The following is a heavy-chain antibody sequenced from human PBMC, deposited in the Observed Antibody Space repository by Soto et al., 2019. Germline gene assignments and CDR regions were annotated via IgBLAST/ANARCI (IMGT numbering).Heavy chain of an antibody. CDR2: INPNSGGT. CDR1: GYTFTGYY. CDR3: ARERRSYDILTGYPGYYGMDV. D-gene: IGHD3-9*01. V-gene: IGHV1-2*04. Sequence: ASVKVSCKASGYTFTGYYMHWVRQAPGQGLEWMGWINPNSGGTNYAQKFQGWVTMTRDTSISTAYMELSRLRSDDTAVYYCARERRSYDILTGYPGYYGMDVWGQGTTVTVSS. J-gene: IGHJ6*02.